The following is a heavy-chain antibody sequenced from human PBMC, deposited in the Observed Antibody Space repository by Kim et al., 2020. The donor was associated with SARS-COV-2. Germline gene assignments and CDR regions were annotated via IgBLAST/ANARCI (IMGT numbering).Heavy chain of an antibody. CDR3: ARHEIVFVGFDY. J-gene: IGHJ4*02. D-gene: IGHD3-22*01. CDR2: IYYSGST. V-gene: IGHV4-39*01. Sequence: SETLSLTCTVSGGSISSSSYYWGWIRQPPGKGLEWIGSIYYSGSTYYNPSLKSRVTISVDTSKNQFSLKLSSVTAADTAVYYCARHEIVFVGFDYWGQGTLVTLSS. CDR1: GGSISSSSYY.